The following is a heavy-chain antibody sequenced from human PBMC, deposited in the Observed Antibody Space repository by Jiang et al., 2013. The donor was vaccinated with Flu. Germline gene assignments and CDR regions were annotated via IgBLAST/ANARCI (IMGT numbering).Heavy chain of an antibody. Sequence: TQTLTLTCSFSGFSLYTSGVGVGWIRQSPGKALEWLAVIYWDDYKRFSPSLRSRLTITKDTSTNQVVLTMTNMDPVDTGTYYCAHRLHYYGSGNYRSGWFDPWGQGTLVTVSS. CDR2: IYWDDYK. D-gene: IGHD3-10*01. CDR1: GFSLYTSGVG. J-gene: IGHJ5*02. V-gene: IGHV2-5*02. CDR3: AHRLHYYGSGNYRSGWFDP.